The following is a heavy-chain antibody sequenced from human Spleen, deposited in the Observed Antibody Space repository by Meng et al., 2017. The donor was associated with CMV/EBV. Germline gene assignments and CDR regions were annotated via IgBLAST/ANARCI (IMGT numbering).Heavy chain of an antibody. D-gene: IGHD2-2*01. Sequence: ASVKVSCKASGYTFTGYYMHWVRQAPGQGLEWMGWINPNSGGTNYAQKLQGRVTRTRDTSISTAYMELSRLRSDDTAVYYCARADCSSTSCYWYFQHWGQGTLVTVSS. CDR1: GYTFTGYY. CDR2: INPNSGGT. CDR3: ARADCSSTSCYWYFQH. J-gene: IGHJ1*01. V-gene: IGHV1-2*02.